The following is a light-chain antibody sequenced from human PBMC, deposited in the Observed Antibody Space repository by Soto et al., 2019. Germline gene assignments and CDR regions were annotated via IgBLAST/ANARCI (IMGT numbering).Light chain of an antibody. J-gene: IGKJ2*01. Sequence: DIVMTQSPLSLPVTPGESASISCRSSQSLLHSNGYNYLDWYLQKPGQSPQLLIYLGSNRASGVPDRFSGSGSGTDFTLKISRVEAEDVGVYYCMQALQYTFGQGTKLEIK. CDR1: QSLLHSNGYNY. CDR2: LGS. CDR3: MQALQYT. V-gene: IGKV2-28*01.